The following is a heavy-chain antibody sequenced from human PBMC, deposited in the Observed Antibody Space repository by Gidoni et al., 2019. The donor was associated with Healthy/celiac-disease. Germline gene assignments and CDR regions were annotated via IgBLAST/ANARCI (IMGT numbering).Heavy chain of an antibody. D-gene: IGHD3-3*01. V-gene: IGHV3-23*01. Sequence: EVQLLESGGGLVQPGGSLRLSCAASGFTFSSYAMSWVRQAPGKGLEWVSAISGSGGSTYYADSVKGRFTISRDNSKNTLYLQMNSLRAEDTAVYYCAKPLWEGFLEWLAHYYYYYGMDVWGQGTTVTVSS. CDR1: GFTFSSYA. CDR2: ISGSGGST. J-gene: IGHJ6*02. CDR3: AKPLWEGFLEWLAHYYYYYGMDV.